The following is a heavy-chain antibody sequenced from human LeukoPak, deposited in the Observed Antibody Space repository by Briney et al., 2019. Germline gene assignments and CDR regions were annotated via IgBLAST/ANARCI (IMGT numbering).Heavy chain of an antibody. CDR3: AKGVVVAPDVTPFDY. V-gene: IGHV3-23*01. D-gene: IGHD2-2*01. CDR1: GFNVRSYH. J-gene: IGHJ4*02. Sequence: GGSLRLSCAASGFNVRSYHMSWVRQAPGKGLEWVSGISGRGASKYYADSVKGRFTISRDNSKNTLYLQMNSLRAEDTAVYYCAKGVVVAPDVTPFDYWGQGTLVTVSS. CDR2: ISGRGASK.